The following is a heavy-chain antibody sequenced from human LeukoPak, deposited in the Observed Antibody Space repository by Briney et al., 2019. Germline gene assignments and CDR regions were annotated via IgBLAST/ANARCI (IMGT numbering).Heavy chain of an antibody. CDR3: ARDRVVGDRTGNVDV. D-gene: IGHD3-3*01. V-gene: IGHV4-31*03. J-gene: IGHJ6*02. CDR1: GDSISSGGHY. Sequence: SETLSLTCTVSGDSISSGGHYWSWIRQHPGKGLEWIGYIYYTGSTYYNPSLKSRVTISVDKSEILFSLKLSSVTAADTAIYYCARDRVVGDRTGNVDVWGQGTTVTVSS. CDR2: IYYTGST.